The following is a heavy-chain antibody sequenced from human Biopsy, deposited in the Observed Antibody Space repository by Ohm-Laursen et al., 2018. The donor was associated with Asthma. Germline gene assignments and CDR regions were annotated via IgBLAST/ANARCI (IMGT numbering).Heavy chain of an antibody. CDR2: MYYGETT. V-gene: IGHV4-39*01. Sequence: SETLSLTCTVSGASITSSAYYWGWIRQPPGKGPEWIGSMYYGETTYYSPSLKSRVTISVDTSKNQFSLILSSVTAADTAVYYCVRGSSSWHHGPFDYYYGLDVWGQGTTATVSS. CDR1: GASITSSAYY. CDR3: VRGSSSWHHGPFDYYYGLDV. J-gene: IGHJ6*02. D-gene: IGHD6-13*01.